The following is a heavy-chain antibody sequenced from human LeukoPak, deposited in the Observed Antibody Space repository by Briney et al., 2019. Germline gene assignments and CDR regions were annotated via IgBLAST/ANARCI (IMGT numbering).Heavy chain of an antibody. D-gene: IGHD1-26*01. Sequence: SETLSLTCTVSGGRMSGDSLTDSNYYWLWVRQPPGKGLEWIGSVYFRGYTYYTPSLKSRVTISADTSKNLFSLRLSSVTAADTAVYYCARGSADGGNYLGYFYYYYMDVWGKGTTVTVSS. V-gene: IGHV4-39*01. CDR1: GGRMSGDSLTDSNYY. CDR2: VYFRGYT. J-gene: IGHJ6*03. CDR3: ARGSADGGNYLGYFYYYYMDV.